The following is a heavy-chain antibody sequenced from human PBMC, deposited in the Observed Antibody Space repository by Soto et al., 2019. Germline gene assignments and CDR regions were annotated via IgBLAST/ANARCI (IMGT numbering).Heavy chain of an antibody. J-gene: IGHJ4*02. CDR3: GAGQYFSDY. V-gene: IGHV3-30*03. CDR1: GFTFSRYG. D-gene: IGHD6-13*01. CDR2: ISYDGSDK. Sequence: QVQLVESGGGVVQPGRSLRLSCAASGFTFSRYGMHWVRQAPGKGLAWVALISYDGSDKYSADSVKGRFTISRDNSKNTLYLQMNSLRVEDTAVYYCGAGQYFSDYWGQGTLVTVSS.